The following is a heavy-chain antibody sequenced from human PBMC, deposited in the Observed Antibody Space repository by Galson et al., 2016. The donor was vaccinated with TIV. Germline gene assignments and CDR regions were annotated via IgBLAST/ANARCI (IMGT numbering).Heavy chain of an antibody. CDR1: GYTFSDYY. CDR3: ARGYGSDPDF. D-gene: IGHD3-10*01. CDR2: INPKTGGT. V-gene: IGHV1-2*02. J-gene: IGHJ4*01. Sequence: QSGAEVKKAGESLKISCQASGYTFSDYYIHWVRQAPGRGLEWMGWINPKTGGTIYGQKFHGRVTLTRDTTVNTVYMEVRSLRSDDTAMFYCARGYGSDPDFWGQGTLVTVSS.